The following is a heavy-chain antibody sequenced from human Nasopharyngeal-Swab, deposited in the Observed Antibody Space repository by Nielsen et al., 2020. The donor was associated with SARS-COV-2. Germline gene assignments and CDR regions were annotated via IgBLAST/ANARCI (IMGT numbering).Heavy chain of an antibody. J-gene: IGHJ6*02. CDR2: IWYDGSNK. Sequence: GGSLRLSCAASGFTFSSYGMHWVRQAPGKGLEWVAVIWYDGSNKYYADSVKGRFTISRDNSKNTLYLQMNGLRAEDTAVYYCARGCSSTSCYRSDGMDVWGQGTTVTVSS. CDR3: ARGCSSTSCYRSDGMDV. CDR1: GFTFSSYG. V-gene: IGHV3-33*01. D-gene: IGHD2-2*01.